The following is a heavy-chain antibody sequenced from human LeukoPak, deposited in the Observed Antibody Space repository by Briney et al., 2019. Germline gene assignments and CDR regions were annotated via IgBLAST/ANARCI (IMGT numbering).Heavy chain of an antibody. D-gene: IGHD2-21*01. CDR2: IYHSGST. CDR1: GGSLSSGGYY. Sequence: SETLSLTCTVSGGSLSSGGYYWSWIRQPPGKGLEWIGYIYHSGSTCYNPSLKSRVTISVDRSKNQFSLKLSSVTAADTAVYYCARGPAYCGGDCYGYYYMDVWGKGTTVTVSS. CDR3: ARGPAYCGGDCYGYYYMDV. J-gene: IGHJ6*03. V-gene: IGHV4-30-2*01.